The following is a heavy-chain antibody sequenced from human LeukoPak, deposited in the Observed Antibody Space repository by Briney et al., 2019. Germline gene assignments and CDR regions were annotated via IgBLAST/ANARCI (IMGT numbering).Heavy chain of an antibody. Sequence: AGGSLRLSCAASGFTFSSYSMNWVRQAPGKGLEWVSCISSSNYIYYADSVKGRFTISRDNAKNSLYLQMNSLRAEDTAVYYCARSISYDILTGSFDYWGQGTLATVSS. CDR2: ISSSNYI. CDR1: GFTFSSYS. CDR3: ARSISYDILTGSFDY. D-gene: IGHD3-9*01. J-gene: IGHJ4*02. V-gene: IGHV3-21*01.